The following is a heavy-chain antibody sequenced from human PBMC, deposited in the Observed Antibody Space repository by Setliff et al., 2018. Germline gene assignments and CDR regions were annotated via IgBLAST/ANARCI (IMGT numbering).Heavy chain of an antibody. D-gene: IGHD2-15*01. CDR1: GFGFTTFG. V-gene: IGHV1-18*01. CDR2: ISPYSGNT. Sequence: ASVKVSCKTSGFGFTTFGFSWVRQAPGQGLEWLGSISPYSGNTNYPQWLQDRVTMTIDTSATTVYMELQSLRSDDTAVYYCARDRRNIVVAVVNAAFDIWGQGTMVTVSS. J-gene: IGHJ3*02. CDR3: ARDRRNIVVAVVNAAFDI.